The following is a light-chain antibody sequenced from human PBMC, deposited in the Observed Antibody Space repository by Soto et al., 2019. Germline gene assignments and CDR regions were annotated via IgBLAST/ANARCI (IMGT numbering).Light chain of an antibody. J-gene: IGKJ5*01. CDR3: QQYNNWPLT. Sequence: EILMTQSPASLSVSPGERVILSCRATQSISSNLAWYQQKPGQAPRLLIYGTSTRATGIPARFSGSGSGTEFPLTITSLQSEDFALYFCQQYNNWPLTFGQGTRLEI. V-gene: IGKV3-15*01. CDR1: QSISSN. CDR2: GTS.